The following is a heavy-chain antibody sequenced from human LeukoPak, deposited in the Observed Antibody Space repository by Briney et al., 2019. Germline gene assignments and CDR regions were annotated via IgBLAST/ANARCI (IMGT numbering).Heavy chain of an antibody. J-gene: IGHJ6*03. V-gene: IGHV3-9*01. Sequence: PGGSLRLSCAASGFTFDDYAMHWVRQAPGKGLEWVSGISWNSGSIGYADSVKGRFTISRDNAKNSLYLQMNSLRAEDTAVYYCAREASDWNYYYYLDVWGKGTTVTISS. CDR3: AREASDWNYYYYLDV. CDR1: GFTFDDYA. CDR2: ISWNSGSI. D-gene: IGHD6-19*01.